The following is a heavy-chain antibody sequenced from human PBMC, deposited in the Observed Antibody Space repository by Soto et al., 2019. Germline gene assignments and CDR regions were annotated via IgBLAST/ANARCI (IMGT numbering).Heavy chain of an antibody. CDR2: ISSSSSYI. Sequence: PGGSLRLSCAASGFTFSSYSMNWVRQAPGKGLEWVSSISSSSSYIYYADSVKGRFTISRDNSKNTLYLQMNSLRAEDTAVYYCTIVGYSLGYSWFDPWGQGTLVTVSS. CDR3: TIVGYSLGYSWFDP. CDR1: GFTFSSYS. J-gene: IGHJ5*02. D-gene: IGHD3-22*01. V-gene: IGHV3-21*04.